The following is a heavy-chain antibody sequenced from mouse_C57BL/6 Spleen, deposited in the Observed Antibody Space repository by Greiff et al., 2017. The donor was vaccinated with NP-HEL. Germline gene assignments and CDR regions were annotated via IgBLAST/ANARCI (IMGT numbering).Heavy chain of an antibody. CDR2: IYPGNSDT. J-gene: IGHJ2*01. D-gene: IGHD1-1*01. V-gene: IGHV1-5*01. CDR3: TAYGSSKGYFDY. CDR1: GYTFTSYW. Sequence: EVQLQQSGTVLARPGASVKMSCKTSGYTFTSYWMHWVKQRPGQGLEWIGAIYPGNSDTSYNQKFKGKAKLTAVTSASTAYMELSSLTNEDSAVYYCTAYGSSKGYFDYWGQGTTLTVSS.